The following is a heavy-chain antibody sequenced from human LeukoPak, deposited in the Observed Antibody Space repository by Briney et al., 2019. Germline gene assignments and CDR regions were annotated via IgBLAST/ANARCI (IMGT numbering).Heavy chain of an antibody. CDR2: IIPIFATA. CDR1: GGTFNTYA. V-gene: IGHV1-69*01. CDR3: ARGQLLPEYLQN. J-gene: IGHJ1*01. Sequence: EASVKVSCKASGGTFNTYAINWVRQAPGQGLEWMGGIIPIFATANYAQKFQGRVTITADESTSTAYMELSSLRSEDTAVYYCARGQLLPEYLQNWGQGTLVTVSS. D-gene: IGHD5-24*01.